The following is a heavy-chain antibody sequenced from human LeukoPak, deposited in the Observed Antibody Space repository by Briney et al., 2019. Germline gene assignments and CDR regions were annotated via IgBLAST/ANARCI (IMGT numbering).Heavy chain of an antibody. V-gene: IGHV1-69*04. CDR1: GGTFSSYT. CDR2: IIPILGIA. J-gene: IGHJ4*02. D-gene: IGHD3-22*01. CDR3: AREGYYYDSSGYPRLDY. Sequence: SVKVSCKASGGTFSSYTISWMRQAPGQGLEWMGRIIPILGIANYAQKFQGRVTITADKSTSTAYMELSSLRSEDTAVYYCAREGYYYDSSGYPRLDYWGQGTLVTVSS.